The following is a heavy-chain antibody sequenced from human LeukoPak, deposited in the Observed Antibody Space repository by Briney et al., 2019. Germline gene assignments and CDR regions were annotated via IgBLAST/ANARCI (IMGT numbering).Heavy chain of an antibody. CDR3: AKDGFDYYDSSGYYYFNY. CDR2: ISGGGVAI. V-gene: IGHV3-23*01. D-gene: IGHD3-22*01. J-gene: IGHJ4*02. CDR1: GFTFSTYI. Sequence: GGSLRLSCAASGFTFSTYIMNWVRQAPGKGLQWVSAISGGGVAIYYADSVKGRFTISRDNSKNTLYLQMNSLRAEDTAVYYCAKDGFDYYDSSGYYYFNYWGQGTLVTVSS.